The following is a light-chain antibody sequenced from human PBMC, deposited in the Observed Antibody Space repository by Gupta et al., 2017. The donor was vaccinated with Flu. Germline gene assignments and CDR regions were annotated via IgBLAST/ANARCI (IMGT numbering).Light chain of an antibody. CDR3: GTWDHSLNNGRV. Sequence: QSVLTQPPSVSAAPGQKGTISCSGSNSNIGPNYVSWYQQLPGTAPKLLIYDNNKRPSGIPDRFSGSKSGTSATLGITGLQTGDEADYYCGTWDHSLNNGRVFGGGTKLTVL. CDR1: NSNIGPNY. CDR2: DNN. J-gene: IGLJ3*02. V-gene: IGLV1-51*02.